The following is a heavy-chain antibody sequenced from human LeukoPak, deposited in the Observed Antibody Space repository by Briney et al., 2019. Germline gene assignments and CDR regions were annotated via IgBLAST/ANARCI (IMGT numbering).Heavy chain of an antibody. CDR1: GYTFTGFY. CDR2: IGPQGGDS. D-gene: IGHD5-24*01. V-gene: IGHV1-2*02. J-gene: IGHJ4*02. CDR3: ARRGDGYIYDN. Sequence: ASVKVSCRASGYTFTGFYLHWVRQAPGQGLEWMGWIGPQGGDSDHAQRFQGRVTMTRDTSINTVYLELSSLRSDDTAICYCARRGDGYIYDNWGQGTLVTVSS.